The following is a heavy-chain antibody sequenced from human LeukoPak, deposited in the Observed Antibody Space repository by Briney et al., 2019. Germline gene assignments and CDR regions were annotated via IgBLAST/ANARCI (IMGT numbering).Heavy chain of an antibody. CDR1: GYTFTSYG. Sequence: RASVKVSCKASGYTFTSYGISWVRQAPGQGLEWMGWISAYNGNTNYAQKLQGRVTMTTDTPTSTAYMELRSLRSDDTAVYYCAMGTVTTSWFDPWGQGTLVTASS. CDR2: ISAYNGNT. V-gene: IGHV1-18*01. J-gene: IGHJ5*02. D-gene: IGHD4-11*01. CDR3: AMGTVTTSWFDP.